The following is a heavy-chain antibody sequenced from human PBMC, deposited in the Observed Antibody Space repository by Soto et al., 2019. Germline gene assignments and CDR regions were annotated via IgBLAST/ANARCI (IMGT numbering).Heavy chain of an antibody. CDR1: GGTFSSYA. CDR3: ARDLVVVAATHYYYGMDV. J-gene: IGHJ6*02. V-gene: IGHV1-69*06. Sequence: VASVKVSCKASGGTFSSYAISWVRQAPGQGLEWMGGIIPIFGTANYAQKFQGRVTITADKSTSTAYMELSSLRSEDTAVYYCARDLVVVAATHYYYGMDVWGQGTTVTVSS. CDR2: IIPIFGTA. D-gene: IGHD2-15*01.